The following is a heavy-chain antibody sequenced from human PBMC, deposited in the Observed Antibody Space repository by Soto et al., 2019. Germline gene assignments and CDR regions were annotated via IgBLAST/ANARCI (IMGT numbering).Heavy chain of an antibody. CDR1: GASVSSHH. CDR3: AAYRRGEGGRGY. J-gene: IGHJ4*02. CDR2: DYSGSA. V-gene: IGHV4-59*02. Sequence: QVQLQESGPGVVKPSETLSLTCTVSGASVSSHHWTWIRQPRGKGLEWIGDYSGSASYSPSLKSRVIISADPSKKQFSLNLSSVTAADTAVYYCAAYRRGEGGRGYWGQGTLVTVSS. D-gene: IGHD6-19*01.